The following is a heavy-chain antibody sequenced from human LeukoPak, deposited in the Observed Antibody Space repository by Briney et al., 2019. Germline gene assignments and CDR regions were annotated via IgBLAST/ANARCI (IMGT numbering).Heavy chain of an antibody. Sequence: GGSLRLSCAAPGFTFSSYGMHWVRQAPGKGLEWVAFIRYDGSNKYYADSVKGRFTISRDNSKNTLYLQMNSLRAEDTAVYYCAKAIYGDYAARRYYFDYWGQGTLVTVSS. J-gene: IGHJ4*02. D-gene: IGHD4-17*01. CDR3: AKAIYGDYAARRYYFDY. CDR1: GFTFSSYG. CDR2: IRYDGSNK. V-gene: IGHV3-30*02.